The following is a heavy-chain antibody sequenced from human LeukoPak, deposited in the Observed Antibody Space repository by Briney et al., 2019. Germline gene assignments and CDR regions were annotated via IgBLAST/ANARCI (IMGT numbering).Heavy chain of an antibody. CDR2: ISSSSSYI. D-gene: IGHD6-25*01. V-gene: IGHV3-21*01. Sequence: GGSLRLSCAASGFTFSSYSMNWVRQAPGKGLEWVSSISSSSSYIYYADSVKGRFTISRDNAKNSLYLQMNSLRAEDTAVYYCAREGSSGVGVGFDIWGQGTMVTVSS. CDR1: GFTFSSYS. CDR3: AREGSSGVGVGFDI. J-gene: IGHJ3*02.